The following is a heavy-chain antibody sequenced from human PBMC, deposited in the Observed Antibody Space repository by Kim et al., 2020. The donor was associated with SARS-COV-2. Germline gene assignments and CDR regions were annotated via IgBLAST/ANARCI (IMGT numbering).Heavy chain of an antibody. CDR3: ARLEDYYGSGSYEEDIDY. J-gene: IGHJ4*02. D-gene: IGHD3-10*01. CDR1: GYSFTSYW. CDR2: IDPSDSYT. V-gene: IGHV5-10-1*01. Sequence: GESLKISCKGSGYSFTSYWISWVRQMPGKGLEWMGRIDPSDSYTNYSPSFQGHVTISADKSISTAYLQWSSLKASDTAMYYCARLEDYYGSGSYEEDIDYWGQGTLVTVSS.